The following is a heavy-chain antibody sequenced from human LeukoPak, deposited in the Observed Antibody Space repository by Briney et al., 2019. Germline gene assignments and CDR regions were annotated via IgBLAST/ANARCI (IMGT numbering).Heavy chain of an antibody. CDR2: INPNSGGT. V-gene: IGHV1-2*02. Sequence: ASVEVSCKASGYTFSGYYMHWVRQAPGQGLEWMGWINPNSGGTNYAQKFQGRVTMTRDTSISTAYMELSRLRSDDTAVYYCARDPYDFWSGYYYYYYMDVWGKGTTVTVSS. D-gene: IGHD3-3*01. CDR1: GYTFSGYY. J-gene: IGHJ6*03. CDR3: ARDPYDFWSGYYYYYYMDV.